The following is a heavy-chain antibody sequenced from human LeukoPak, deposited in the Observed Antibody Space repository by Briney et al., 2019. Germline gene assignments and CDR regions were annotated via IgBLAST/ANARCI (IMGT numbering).Heavy chain of an antibody. CDR2: IYYSGST. CDR1: GGSISSYY. V-gene: IGHV4-59*01. Sequence: SETLSLTCTVSGGSISSYYWSWIRQPPGKGLEWIGYIYYSGSTNYNPSLKSRVTISVDTSKNQFSLKLSSVTAADTAVYYCAGSWYSSSWYDYWGQGTLVTVSS. J-gene: IGHJ4*02. D-gene: IGHD6-13*01. CDR3: AGSWYSSSWYDY.